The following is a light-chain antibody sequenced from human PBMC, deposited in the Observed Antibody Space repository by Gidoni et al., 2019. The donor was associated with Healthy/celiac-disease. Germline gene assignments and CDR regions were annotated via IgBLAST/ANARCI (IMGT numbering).Light chain of an antibody. CDR1: QSIGSW. J-gene: IGKJ1*01. CDR3: QQYNSYSGT. CDR2: KAS. V-gene: IGKV1-5*03. Sequence: DIQMTQSPSTLSASVGDSVPITCRASQSIGSWLAWYQQKPGKAPKLLIYKASSLESGVPSRFSGSGSGTEFTLTISSLQPDDFATYYCQQYNSYSGTCGQGTKVEIK.